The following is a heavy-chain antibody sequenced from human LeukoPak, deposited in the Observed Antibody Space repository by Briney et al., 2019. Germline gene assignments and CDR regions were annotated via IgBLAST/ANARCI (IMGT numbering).Heavy chain of an antibody. CDR2: ISPSGDIK. J-gene: IGHJ4*02. CDR3: AKDDAWLQYND. CDR1: GFTFN. V-gene: IGHV3-23*01. D-gene: IGHD5-24*01. Sequence: GESLRLSCVASGFTFNWVRQAPGKGLEWVSGISPSGDIKYYVDSVKGRFTVSRDNSKNTLYLQINSLRDEDTAVYYCAKDDAWLQYNDWGQGTLVTVSS.